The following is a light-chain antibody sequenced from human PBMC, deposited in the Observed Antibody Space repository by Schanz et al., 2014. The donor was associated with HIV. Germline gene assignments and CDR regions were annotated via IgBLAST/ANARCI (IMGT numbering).Light chain of an antibody. CDR3: AAWDDSLNGLVV. J-gene: IGLJ2*01. CDR2: SNN. CDR1: SSNIGRNT. Sequence: QSVLTQPPSVSGAPGQRVTISCSGSSSNIGRNTVNWYQQLPRTAPKLLIYSNNQRPSGVPDRFSGSKSGTSASLAISGLQSEDEADYYCAAWDDSLNGLVVFGGGTKLTVL. V-gene: IGLV1-44*01.